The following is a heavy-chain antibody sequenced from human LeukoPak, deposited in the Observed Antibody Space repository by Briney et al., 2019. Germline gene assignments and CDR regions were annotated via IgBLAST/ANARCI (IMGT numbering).Heavy chain of an antibody. CDR1: GGSISSSNW. Sequence: PSETLSLTCAVSGGSISSSNWWSWVRQPPGKGLEWIGEIYHSGSTNYNPSLKSRVTTSVDTSKNQFSLKLSSVTAADTAVYYCASSATWAQIFDYWGQGTLVTVSS. V-gene: IGHV4-4*02. J-gene: IGHJ4*02. CDR3: ASSATWAQIFDY. D-gene: IGHD6-19*01. CDR2: IYHSGST.